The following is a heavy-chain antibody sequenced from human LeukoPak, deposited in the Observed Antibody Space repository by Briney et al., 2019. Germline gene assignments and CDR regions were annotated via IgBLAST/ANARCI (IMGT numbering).Heavy chain of an antibody. Sequence: PGGSLRLSCAASGFTFSTYAMGWVRQAPGEGLKWVSSIKGGGGDPFYADSVRGRFTISRDKSKNTLYLQLNSLRAEDTAVYFCAQGGHDFNPFYYWGQGTLVTVSS. D-gene: IGHD2-21*02. CDR2: IKGGGGDP. CDR1: GFTFSTYA. J-gene: IGHJ4*02. CDR3: AQGGHDFNPFYY. V-gene: IGHV3-23*01.